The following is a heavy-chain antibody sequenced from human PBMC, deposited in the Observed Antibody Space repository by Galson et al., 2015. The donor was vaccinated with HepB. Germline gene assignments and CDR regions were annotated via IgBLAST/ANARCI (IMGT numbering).Heavy chain of an antibody. CDR3: ARTPSYYDSSGDYSYFDY. CDR2: IKQDGSEK. Sequence: SLRLSCAASGFTFSSYWMSWVRQAPGKGLEWVANIKQDGSEKYYVDSVKGRFTISRDNAKNSLYLQMNSLRAEDTAVYYCARTPSYYDSSGDYSYFDYWGQGTLVTVSS. CDR1: GFTFSSYW. D-gene: IGHD3-22*01. J-gene: IGHJ4*02. V-gene: IGHV3-7*03.